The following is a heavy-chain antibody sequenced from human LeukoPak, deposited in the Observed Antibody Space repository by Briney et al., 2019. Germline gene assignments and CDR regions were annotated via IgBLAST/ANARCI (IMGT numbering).Heavy chain of an antibody. J-gene: IGHJ4*02. Sequence: SETLSLTCAVYGGSFSGYYWSWIRQPPGKGLEWIGEINHRGSTNYNPSLKSRVTISVDTSKNQFSLKLSSVTAADTAVYYCARAGGRYYFDYWGQGTLVTVSS. CDR1: GGSFSGYY. D-gene: IGHD1-14*01. CDR2: INHRGST. V-gene: IGHV4-34*01. CDR3: ARAGGRYYFDY.